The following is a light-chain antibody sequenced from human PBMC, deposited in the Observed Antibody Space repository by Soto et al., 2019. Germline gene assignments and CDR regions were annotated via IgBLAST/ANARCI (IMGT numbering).Light chain of an antibody. J-gene: IGKJ1*01. CDR3: QQYGDSPT. V-gene: IGKV3-20*01. Sequence: EIVLTQSPGTLSLSLGNRGTLSCRASQSVSSNNLAWYQQKPGQAPRLLIYGASSRATGIPDRFSGSGSGTDFTLTISRLEPEDFAVYYCQQYGDSPTFGQGTKVDFK. CDR1: QSVSSNN. CDR2: GAS.